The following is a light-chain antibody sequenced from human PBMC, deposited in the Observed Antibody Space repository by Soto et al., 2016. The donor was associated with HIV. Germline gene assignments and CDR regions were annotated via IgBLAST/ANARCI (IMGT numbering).Light chain of an antibody. CDR1: QTVNTW. CDR3: QQYYSSSWT. V-gene: IGKV1-5*03. J-gene: IGKJ1*01. Sequence: DIQMTQSPSTLSASVGDRVTITCRASQTVNTWLAWYQQKPGKAPKLLIYKASTLETGVPSRFSGSGSGTEFTLTISSLQPGDFASYYCQQYYSSSWTFGRRDQDGNQT. CDR2: KAS.